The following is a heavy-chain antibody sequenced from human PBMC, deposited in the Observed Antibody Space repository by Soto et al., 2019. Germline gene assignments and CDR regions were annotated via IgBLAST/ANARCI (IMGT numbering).Heavy chain of an antibody. V-gene: IGHV4-59*01. CDR2: IYHTGGT. D-gene: IGHD6-19*01. CDR1: GGSISDFY. J-gene: IGHJ4*02. Sequence: QVQLRESGPGLVKPSETLSLTCSVSGGSISDFYWTWIWQTPGKGLEWIGYIYHTGGTNYNPSLKSRVTISVDTSKNDVSLKLNTVAAADTAVYYCARGRGSGWYTDWGQGTLVTVSS. CDR3: ARGRGSGWYTD.